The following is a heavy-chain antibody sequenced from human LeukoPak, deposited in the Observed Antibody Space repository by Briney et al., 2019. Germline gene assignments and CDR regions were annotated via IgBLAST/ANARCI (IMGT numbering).Heavy chain of an antibody. J-gene: IGHJ4*02. D-gene: IGHD3-16*02. CDR3: ARRIGYVWGSYRSPVFDY. Sequence: ASVKVSCKASGYTFTGYYMHWVRQAPGQGLEWMGWINPNSGGTNYAQKFQGRVTMTRDTSISTAYMELSRLRSDDTAAYYCARRIGYVWGSYRSPVFDYWGQGTLVTVSS. CDR2: INPNSGGT. V-gene: IGHV1-2*02. CDR1: GYTFTGYY.